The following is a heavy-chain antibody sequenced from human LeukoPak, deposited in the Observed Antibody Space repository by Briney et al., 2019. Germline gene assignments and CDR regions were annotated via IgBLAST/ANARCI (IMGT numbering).Heavy chain of an antibody. CDR3: ASEYCSSTSCYDAFDI. Sequence: GGSLRLSCAASGFTFSDYYMSWIRQAPGKGLEWVSYISSSGSTIYYADSVKGRFTISRDNAKNSLYLQMNSLRAEDTAEYYCASEYCSSTSCYDAFDIWGQGTMVTVSS. CDR1: GFTFSDYY. CDR2: ISSSGSTI. J-gene: IGHJ3*02. V-gene: IGHV3-11*04. D-gene: IGHD2-2*01.